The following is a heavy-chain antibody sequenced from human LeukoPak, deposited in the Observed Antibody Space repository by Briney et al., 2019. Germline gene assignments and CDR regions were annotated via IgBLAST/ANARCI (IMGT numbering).Heavy chain of an antibody. V-gene: IGHV1-18*01. CDR2: ISADNGNT. CDR3: ARVVSSSESWFDP. J-gene: IGHJ5*02. Sequence: GASVKVSCKASGYTLTSYGISWVRQAPGQGLEWMGWISADNGNTNYAQKLQGRVTVTTDTSTSTAYMELRSLRSDDTAVYYCARVVSSSESWFDPWGQGTLVTVSS. CDR1: GYTLTSYG. D-gene: IGHD6-13*01.